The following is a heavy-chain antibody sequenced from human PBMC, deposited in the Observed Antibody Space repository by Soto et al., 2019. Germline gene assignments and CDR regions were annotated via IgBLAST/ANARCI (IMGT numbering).Heavy chain of an antibody. CDR3: AKDYGYYGSGSFYYMDV. D-gene: IGHD3-10*01. J-gene: IGHJ6*03. CDR2: LTGSGGTT. CDR1: GFTFSHFA. V-gene: IGHV3-23*01. Sequence: EVQLLESGGGLVQPGGSLRLSCAASGFTFSHFAMGWVRQAPGKGLEWVSVLTGSGGTTYYADSVKGRFTISRDNYKNTVNLQMKSRRAEDTAVYYCAKDYGYYGSGSFYYMDVWGKGTTVTVSS.